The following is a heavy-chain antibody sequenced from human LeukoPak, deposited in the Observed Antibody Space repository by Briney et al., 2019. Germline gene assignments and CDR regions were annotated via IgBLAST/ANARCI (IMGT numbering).Heavy chain of an antibody. Sequence: GGSLRLSCAASGFTFSSYAMSWVRQAPGKGLEWVSAISGGGIGICYADSLKGRFTISRDDSKNTLYLQMNNLRAEDTAVYYCTRRRGNQQPIDYWGQGTLVTVSS. J-gene: IGHJ4*02. D-gene: IGHD2-2*01. CDR3: TRRRGNQQPIDY. V-gene: IGHV3-23*01. CDR1: GFTFSSYA. CDR2: ISGGGIGI.